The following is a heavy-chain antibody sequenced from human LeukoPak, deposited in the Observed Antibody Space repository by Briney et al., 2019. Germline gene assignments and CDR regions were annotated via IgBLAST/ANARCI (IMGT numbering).Heavy chain of an antibody. CDR2: ISSSSSYI. Sequence: GGSLRLSCAASGFTFSSYGMHWVRQAPGNGLEWVSSISSSSSYIYYADSVKGRFTISRDNAKNSLYLQMNSLRAEDTAVYYCARDSGPDDAFDIWGQGTMVTVSS. V-gene: IGHV3-21*01. CDR3: ARDSGPDDAFDI. CDR1: GFTFSSYG. J-gene: IGHJ3*02.